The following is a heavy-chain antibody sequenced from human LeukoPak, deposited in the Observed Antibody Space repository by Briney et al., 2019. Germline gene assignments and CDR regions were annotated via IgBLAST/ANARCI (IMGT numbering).Heavy chain of an antibody. CDR2: IYLGDSDT. CDR1: GDSFTTYW. D-gene: IGHD1-1*01. J-gene: IGHJ4*02. Sequence: GESLKISCECSGDSFTTYWIGWVRQMPGKGLEWMGIIYLGDSDTRYSPSFQGQVTISADKSINTAYLQWSSLKASDTAMYYCRRHRNWNCDYWGQGTLVTVSS. CDR3: RRHRNWNCDY. V-gene: IGHV5-51*01.